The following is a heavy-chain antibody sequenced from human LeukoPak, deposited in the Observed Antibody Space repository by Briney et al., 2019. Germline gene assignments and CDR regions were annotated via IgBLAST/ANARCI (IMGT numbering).Heavy chain of an antibody. J-gene: IGHJ5*02. CDR2: ISYDGSNK. V-gene: IGHV3-30*04. CDR3: ASLGGYYYDSSGPSPWLDP. D-gene: IGHD3-22*01. CDR1: GFTFSSYA. Sequence: PGRSLRLSCAASGFTFSSYAMHWVRQAPGKGLEWVAVISYDGSNKYYADSVKGRFTISRDNSKNTPYLQMNSLRAEDTAVYYCASLGGYYYDSSGPSPWLDPWGQGTLVTVSS.